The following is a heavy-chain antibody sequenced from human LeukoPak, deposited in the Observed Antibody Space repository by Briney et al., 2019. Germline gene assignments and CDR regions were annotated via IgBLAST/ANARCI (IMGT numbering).Heavy chain of an antibody. CDR2: IYYSGST. V-gene: IGHV4-61*08. CDR3: ASVPYDSSGYSY. D-gene: IGHD3-22*01. CDR1: GGSIGSGGYS. Sequence: SETLSLTCAVSGGSIGSGGYSWSWIRQPPGKGLEWIGYIYYSGSTNYNPSLKSRVTISVDTSKNQFSLKLSSVTAAVTAVYYCASVPYDSSGYSYWGQGTLVTVSS. J-gene: IGHJ4*02.